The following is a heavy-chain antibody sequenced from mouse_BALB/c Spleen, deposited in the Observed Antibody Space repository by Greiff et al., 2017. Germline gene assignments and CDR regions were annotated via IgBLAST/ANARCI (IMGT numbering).Heavy chain of an antibody. CDR1: GFTFSSYT. V-gene: IGHV5-12-2*01. CDR3: ARRGDYWYFDV. J-gene: IGHJ1*01. CDR2: ISNGGGST. Sequence: EVKLVESGGGLVQPGGSLKLSCAASGFTFSSYTMSWVRQTPEKRLEWVAYISNGGGSTYYPDTVKGRFTISRDNPKNTLFLQMTSLRSEDTAMYYCARRGDYWYFDVWGAGTTVTVSS.